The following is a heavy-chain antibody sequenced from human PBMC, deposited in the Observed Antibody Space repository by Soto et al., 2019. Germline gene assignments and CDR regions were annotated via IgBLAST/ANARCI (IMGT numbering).Heavy chain of an antibody. Sequence: QVQPQESGPGLLKASETLSLSCSVSGGSISKFYWSWIRKTAGKGLGWMGRVYATGTTDYNPSLRSRVTMSVDISKKTFSLRLTSVTAADTGVYYCVRDGSKTLRDWFDPWGQGKLVTVSS. CDR2: VYATGTT. CDR1: GGSISKFY. V-gene: IGHV4-4*07. CDR3: VRDGSKTLRDWFDP. D-gene: IGHD4-17*01. J-gene: IGHJ5*02.